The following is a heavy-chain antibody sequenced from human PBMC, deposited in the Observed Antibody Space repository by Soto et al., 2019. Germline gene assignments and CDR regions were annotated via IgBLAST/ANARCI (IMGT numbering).Heavy chain of an antibody. D-gene: IGHD6-13*01. CDR3: AKASVWYPYFDS. J-gene: IGHJ4*02. CDR2: ITYTGVST. V-gene: IGHV3-23*01. Sequence: SGGSLRLSCAASEFSFDDYAMSWVRQAPGKGLEWVSSITYTGVSTYYADSVKGRFTISRDNSKDTLYLQINSLRAEDTAIYYCAKASVWYPYFDSWGQGTLVTVSS. CDR1: EFSFDDYA.